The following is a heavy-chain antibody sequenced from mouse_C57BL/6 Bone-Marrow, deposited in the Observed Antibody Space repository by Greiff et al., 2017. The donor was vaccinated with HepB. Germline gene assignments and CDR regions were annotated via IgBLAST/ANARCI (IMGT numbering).Heavy chain of an antibody. CDR1: GYTFTSYW. CDR2: IDPSDSYT. Sequence: QVQLQQPGAELVMPGASVKLSCKASGYTFTSYWMHWVKQRPGQGLEWIGEIDPSDSYTNYNQKFKVKSTLTVDKSSSTAYMKLSSLTSEDSAVYYCARLGTVVAYFYAIDSWGQGTSVTVSS. CDR3: ARLGTVVAYFYAIDS. J-gene: IGHJ4*01. D-gene: IGHD1-1*01. V-gene: IGHV1-69*01.